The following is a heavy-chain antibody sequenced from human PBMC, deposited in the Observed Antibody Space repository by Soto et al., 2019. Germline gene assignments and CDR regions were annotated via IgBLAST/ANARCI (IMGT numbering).Heavy chain of an antibody. CDR2: SVPTLGMA. Sequence: QVHLVQSGAEVKKPGSSVKVSCNASGDTFTDHTVTWVRQAPGQGLEWMGRSVPTLGMANYAQTFQGRVTITADTSMTTAYLELTGLTSADSAVYYCASGDCSGGRCYSDFDFWGQGTLVTVSS. CDR3: ASGDCSGGRCYSDFDF. J-gene: IGHJ4*02. V-gene: IGHV1-69*02. D-gene: IGHD2-15*01. CDR1: GDTFTDHT.